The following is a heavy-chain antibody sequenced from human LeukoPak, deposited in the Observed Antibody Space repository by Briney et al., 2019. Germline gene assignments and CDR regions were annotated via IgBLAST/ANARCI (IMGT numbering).Heavy chain of an antibody. CDR2: IKSKTDGGTT. CDR1: GFTFSNAW. V-gene: IGHV3-15*01. Sequence: PGGSLRLSCAASGFTFSNAWMSWVRQAPGKGLEWVGRIKSKTDGGTTDYAAPVKGRLTISRGDSKNTLYLQMNSLKTDDKAVYYCTTGSHKLYYDISTGYYYAFDIWGQGTMVTVSS. CDR3: TTGSHKLYYDISTGYYYAFDI. D-gene: IGHD3-9*01. J-gene: IGHJ3*02.